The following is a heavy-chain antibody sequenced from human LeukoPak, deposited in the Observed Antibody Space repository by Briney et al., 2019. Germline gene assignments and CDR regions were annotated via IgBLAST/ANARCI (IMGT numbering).Heavy chain of an antibody. CDR3: ARDSGAAIDY. J-gene: IGHJ4*02. CDR1: GFTFSSYG. V-gene: IGHV3-53*01. D-gene: IGHD1-26*01. Sequence: GGSLRLSCAASGFTFSSYGMHWVRQAPGKGLEWVSVIYSGGSTYYADSVKGRFTISRDNSKNTLYLQMNSLRAEDTAVYYCARDSGAAIDYWGQGTLVTVSS. CDR2: IYSGGST.